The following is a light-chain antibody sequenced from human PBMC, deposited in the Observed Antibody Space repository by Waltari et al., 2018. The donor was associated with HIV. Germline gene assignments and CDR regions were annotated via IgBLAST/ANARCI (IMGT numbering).Light chain of an antibody. CDR1: QRMTTS. CDR3: QQSYVSPPWT. Sequence: DIQVTQSPSSLSASVGDTVTITCRASQRMTTSLNWYQQKPGKAPRLLIYGASSLENGVPSRFSGSESATDFTLTITNLRPEDFATYYCQQSYVSPPWTFGQGTKVELK. V-gene: IGKV1-39*01. J-gene: IGKJ1*01. CDR2: GAS.